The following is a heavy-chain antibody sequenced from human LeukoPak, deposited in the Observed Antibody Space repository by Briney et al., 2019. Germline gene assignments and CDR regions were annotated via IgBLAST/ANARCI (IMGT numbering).Heavy chain of an antibody. CDR3: ARWYCSSTSCYYDY. CDR1: GFTVSSNH. J-gene: IGHJ4*02. V-gene: IGHV3-53*01. D-gene: IGHD2-2*01. CDR2: IYNIGTT. Sequence: PGGSLRLSCAASGFTVSSNHMSWVRQAPGKGLEWGSIIYNIGTTYYTDSVKGRFTISRDNSKITLYLQMNSLRAEDTSVYYCARWYCSSTSCYYDYWGQGTLVTVSS.